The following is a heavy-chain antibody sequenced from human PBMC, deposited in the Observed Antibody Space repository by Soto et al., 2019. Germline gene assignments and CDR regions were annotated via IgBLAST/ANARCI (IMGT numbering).Heavy chain of an antibody. CDR1: GYTFTGYY. CDR2: INPNSGGT. J-gene: IGHJ3*02. CDR3: ARDRHDYGDYAAFDI. D-gene: IGHD4-17*01. V-gene: IGHV1-2*04. Sequence: ASVKVSCKASGYTFTGYYMHWVRQAPGQGLEWMGWINPNSGGTNYAQKFQGWVTMTRGTSISTAYMELSRLRSDDTAVYYCARDRHDYGDYAAFDIWGQGTMVTVSS.